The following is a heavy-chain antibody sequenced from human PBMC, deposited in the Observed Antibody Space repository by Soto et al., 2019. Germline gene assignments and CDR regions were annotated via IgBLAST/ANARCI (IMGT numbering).Heavy chain of an antibody. V-gene: IGHV3-72*01. CDR3: TRGLLGGAPSYTFHGMDV. D-gene: IGHD1-26*01. CDR1: GFTFSDHY. J-gene: IGHJ6*01. CDR2: SRNRVNSHIT. Sequence: EVQLVESGGGLVQPGGSLRLSCAASGFTFSDHYMDWVRQAPGKGLEWVARSRNRVNSHITEYAQSVKGRFTISRDESKSSLYLQMNSLKIEDTAVYYCTRGLLGGAPSYTFHGMDVWGQGTTVTVSS.